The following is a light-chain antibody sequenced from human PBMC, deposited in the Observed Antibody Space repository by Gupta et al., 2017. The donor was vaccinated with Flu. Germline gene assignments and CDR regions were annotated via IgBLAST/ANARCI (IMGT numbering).Light chain of an antibody. J-gene: IGKJ2*01. CDR2: YAS. V-gene: IGKV6D-21*02. CDR1: QRIGSD. CDR3: HQSHFLRGT. Sequence: KRKKTITRRDSQRIGSDLHGYQQQPGQSPKLLIKYASQTISAGLSRFSGSGSGRDYTLTINSLQPEDAAAYYCHQSHFLRGTFGQGTKLEIK.